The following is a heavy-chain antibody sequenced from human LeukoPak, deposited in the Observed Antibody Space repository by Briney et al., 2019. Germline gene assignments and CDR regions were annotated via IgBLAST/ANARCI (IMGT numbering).Heavy chain of an antibody. J-gene: IGHJ6*02. CDR1: GFTFSSYW. CDR2: IKQDGSEK. CDR3: ARVNDFWSGYYAYYYYYGMDV. Sequence: GGSLRLSCAASGFTFSSYWMSWVRQAPGKGLEWVANIKQDGSEKYYVDSVKGRFTISRDNAKNSLYVQMNSLRAEDTAVYYCARVNDFWSGYYAYYYYYGMDVWGQGTTATVSS. D-gene: IGHD3-3*01. V-gene: IGHV3-7*05.